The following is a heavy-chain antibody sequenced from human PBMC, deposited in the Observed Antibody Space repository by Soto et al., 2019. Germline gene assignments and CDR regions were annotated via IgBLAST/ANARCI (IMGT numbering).Heavy chain of an antibody. V-gene: IGHV4-31*03. CDR1: AGSTRPCSDF. CDR2: IYYSGST. J-gene: IGHJ4*02. Sequence: TVSAGSTRPCSDFLCRLLQHPGKGLEWIGYIYYSGSTYYNPSLKSRVTISVDTSKNQFSLKLSSVTAADTAVYYCARSGYSYGPNPLLYWGQGTLVTVS. CDR3: ARSGYSYGPNPLLY. D-gene: IGHD5-18*01.